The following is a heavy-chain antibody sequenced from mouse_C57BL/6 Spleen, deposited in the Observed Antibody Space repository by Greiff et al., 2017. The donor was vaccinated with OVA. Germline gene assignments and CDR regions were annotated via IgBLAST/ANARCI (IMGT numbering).Heavy chain of an antibody. D-gene: IGHD1-1*01. Sequence: QVQLQQPGAELVMPGASVKLSCKASGYTFTSYWMHWVKQRPGQGLEWIGEIDPSDSYTNYNQKFKGKSTLTVDKSSSTAYMQLSSLTSEDSAVYYCARPYGSSWYFDGWGTGTTVTVAS. CDR1: GYTFTSYW. J-gene: IGHJ1*03. V-gene: IGHV1-69*01. CDR3: ARPYGSSWYFDG. CDR2: IDPSDSYT.